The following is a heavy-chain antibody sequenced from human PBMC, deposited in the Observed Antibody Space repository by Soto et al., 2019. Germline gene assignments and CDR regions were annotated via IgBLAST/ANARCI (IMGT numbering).Heavy chain of an antibody. CDR1: GGSISSSSYY. D-gene: IGHD3-16*02. CDR3: ARQANMITFGGVIANYYMDV. V-gene: IGHV4-39*01. J-gene: IGHJ6*03. Sequence: SETLSLTCTVSGGSISSSSYYWGWIRQPPGKGLEWIGSIYYSGSTYYNPSLKSRVTISVDTSKNQFSLKLSSVTAADTAVYYCARQANMITFGGVIANYYMDVWGKGTTVTVSS. CDR2: IYYSGST.